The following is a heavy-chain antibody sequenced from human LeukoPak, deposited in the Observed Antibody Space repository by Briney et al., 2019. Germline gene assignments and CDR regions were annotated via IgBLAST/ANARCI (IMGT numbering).Heavy chain of an antibody. CDR1: GFPFSGYW. CDR2: TKQDGSEQ. J-gene: IGHJ4*02. CDR3: SRSLEY. Sequence: PGGSLRLSCAASGFPFSGYWMDWVRQAPGKGMEWVANTKQDGSEQYYADSVKGRFTISRDNAKNALYLQMNSLRAEDTAVYYCSRSLEYWGQGAPVTVSS. V-gene: IGHV3-7*01.